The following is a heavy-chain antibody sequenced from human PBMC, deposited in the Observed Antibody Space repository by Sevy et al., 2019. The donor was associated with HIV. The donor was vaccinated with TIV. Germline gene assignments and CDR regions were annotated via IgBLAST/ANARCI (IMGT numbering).Heavy chain of an antibody. Sequence: AGSLRLSCAASGFTFSDYYMHWVRQAPGKGLEWVSSISGRSSYIHYADSVWGRFTISRDNAKNSLYLQMNSLRVDDTAVYFCARDGGCSSTSCLLYFDSWGQRALVTVSS. CDR2: ISGRSSYI. D-gene: IGHD2-2*01. J-gene: IGHJ4*02. CDR1: GFTFSDYY. CDR3: ARDGGCSSTSCLLYFDS. V-gene: IGHV3-21*01.